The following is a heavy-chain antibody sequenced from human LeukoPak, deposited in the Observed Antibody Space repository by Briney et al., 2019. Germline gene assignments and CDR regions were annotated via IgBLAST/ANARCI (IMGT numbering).Heavy chain of an antibody. CDR3: TTDYYDYVWGSYRPDY. V-gene: IGHV3-15*01. Sequence: PGGSLRLSYAASGFTFSNAWMTWVRQAPGQGLEWVARIKSKTDGETTDYAAPVKGRFTISRDDSKNTLYLQMNSLKTEDTAVYYCTTDYYDYVWGSYRPDYWGQGTLVTVSS. CDR1: GFTFSNAW. J-gene: IGHJ4*02. D-gene: IGHD3-16*02. CDR2: IKSKTDGETT.